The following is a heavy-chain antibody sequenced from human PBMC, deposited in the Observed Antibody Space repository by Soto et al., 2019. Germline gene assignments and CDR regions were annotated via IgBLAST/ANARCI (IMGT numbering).Heavy chain of an antibody. V-gene: IGHV4-31*03. CDR1: GDSVSSSSYY. D-gene: IGHD5-12*01. Sequence: QVQLQEAGPGLVKPSQTLSLTCTVAGDSVSSSSYYWSWIRQHPGKGLEWIGYIHHSGTTSYNPSLKSRITLSVDTSKNQFSLRLSTVTGADTAVYYCASGLGYKAWGQGTLVTVSS. CDR2: IHHSGTT. J-gene: IGHJ5*02. CDR3: ASGLGYKA.